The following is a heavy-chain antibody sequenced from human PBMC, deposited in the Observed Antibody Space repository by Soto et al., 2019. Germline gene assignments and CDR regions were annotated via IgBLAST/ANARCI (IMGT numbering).Heavy chain of an antibody. CDR2: RNYSGATP. CDR1: GYTFTNYY. J-gene: IGHJ4*02. Sequence: QVQLVQSGAEVKRPGSSVKVSCKASGYTFTNYYMHWVRQAPGQGLEWMGVRNYSGATPTYAQKFQGRVTMARDTSTSTVYVELSSLTSEDTAVYYGARGGPDLATIGSCDYWGQGTLVTVSS. D-gene: IGHD3-16*01. V-gene: IGHV1-46*01. CDR3: ARGGPDLATIGSCDY.